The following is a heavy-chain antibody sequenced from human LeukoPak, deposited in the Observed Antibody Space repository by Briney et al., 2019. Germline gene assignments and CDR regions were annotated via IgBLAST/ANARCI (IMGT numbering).Heavy chain of an antibody. J-gene: IGHJ6*02. CDR3: ARGLGSDYYFGMDV. CDR1: RGSITDNNW. D-gene: IGHD3-16*01. Sequence: SETLSLTCAVSRGSITDNNWWMWVRQPPGKGLEWIGEIFHRGTTYYNPSFKGRVTISIGKSKNHFSLRLTSVTAADTAVYFCARGLGSDYYFGMDVWGQGTTVAVSS. V-gene: IGHV4-4*02. CDR2: IFHRGTT.